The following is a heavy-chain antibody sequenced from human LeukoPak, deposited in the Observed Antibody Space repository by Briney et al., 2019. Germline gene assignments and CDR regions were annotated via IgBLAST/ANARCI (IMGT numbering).Heavy chain of an antibody. CDR3: ATDLRSYSSSVL. Sequence: ASVKVSCKASGYTFTSYDINWVRQATGQGLEWMGGFDPEDGETIYAQKFQGRVTMTEDTSTDTAYMELSSLRSEDTAVYYCATDLRSYSSSVLWGQGTLVTVSS. J-gene: IGHJ4*02. CDR1: GYTFTSYD. D-gene: IGHD6-6*01. V-gene: IGHV1-24*01. CDR2: FDPEDGET.